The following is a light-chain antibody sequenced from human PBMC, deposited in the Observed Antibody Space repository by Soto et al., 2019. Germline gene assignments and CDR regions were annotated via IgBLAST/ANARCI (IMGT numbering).Light chain of an antibody. Sequence: QSVLTQPPSVSGAPGQRVTMSCTGSSSNTGAGYDVHWYQQLPGTAPKLLIYSNNNRPSGVPDRFSGSKSGTSASLAITGLQAWDEADYYCQSFDSSLSGWVFGGGTQLTVL. V-gene: IGLV1-40*01. CDR2: SNN. CDR1: SSNTGAGYD. CDR3: QSFDSSLSGWV. J-gene: IGLJ3*02.